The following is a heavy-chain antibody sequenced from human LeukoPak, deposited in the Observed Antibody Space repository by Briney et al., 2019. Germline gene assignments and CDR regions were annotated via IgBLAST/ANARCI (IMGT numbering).Heavy chain of an antibody. CDR1: GFTFSSYS. CDR2: ISSSSSTI. V-gene: IGHV3-48*01. Sequence: GGSLRLSCAASGFTFSSYSMNWVRQAPGKGLEWVSYISSSSSTIYYADSVKGRFTISRDNAKNSLYLQMNSLRAEDTAVYYCAKDDCSSTSCSFDYWGQGNLVTVSS. J-gene: IGHJ4*02. CDR3: AKDDCSSTSCSFDY. D-gene: IGHD2-2*01.